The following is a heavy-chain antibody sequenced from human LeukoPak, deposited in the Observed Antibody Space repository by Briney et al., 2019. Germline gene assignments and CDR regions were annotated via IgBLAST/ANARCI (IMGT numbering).Heavy chain of an antibody. J-gene: IGHJ4*02. Sequence: GGSLRLSCVASGFTFSSYSMNWVRQAPGKGLEWVSSIRSRSTNIYYADSVKGRFTISRDNAKNSLYLQMNSLRAEDTAVYYCARGQISTGRFDYWGQGTLVTVSS. CDR2: IRSRSTNI. D-gene: IGHD1-1*01. V-gene: IGHV3-21*01. CDR3: ARGQISTGRFDY. CDR1: GFTFSSYS.